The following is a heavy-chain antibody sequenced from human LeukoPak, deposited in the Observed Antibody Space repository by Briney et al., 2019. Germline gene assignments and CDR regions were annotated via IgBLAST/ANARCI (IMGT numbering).Heavy chain of an antibody. Sequence: SETLSLTCTVSGGSISSSSYYWGWIRQPPGKGLEWIGSIYHSGSTYYNPSLKSRVTISVDTSKNQFSLKLSSVTAADTAVYYCARGGGWNYGWFDPWGQGTLVTVSS. V-gene: IGHV4-39*07. CDR2: IYHSGST. CDR3: ARGGGWNYGWFDP. D-gene: IGHD1-7*01. J-gene: IGHJ5*02. CDR1: GGSISSSSYY.